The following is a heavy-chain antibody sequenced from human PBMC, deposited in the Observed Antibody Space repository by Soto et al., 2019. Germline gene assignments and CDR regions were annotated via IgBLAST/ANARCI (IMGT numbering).Heavy chain of an antibody. J-gene: IGHJ4*02. Sequence: QVQLVQSGADVKKPGASVKVSCKTSGYTFTSYGTSWVRQVPGQGLEWMGWISAYRGNINYAQKFQDRVTMTTDTSTSTAYMEMRRLRSDDTAVYYCARACSGATCSFNYWGQWTLVTVFS. CDR2: ISAYRGNI. V-gene: IGHV1-18*01. D-gene: IGHD2-15*01. CDR1: GYTFTSYG. CDR3: ARACSGATCSFNY.